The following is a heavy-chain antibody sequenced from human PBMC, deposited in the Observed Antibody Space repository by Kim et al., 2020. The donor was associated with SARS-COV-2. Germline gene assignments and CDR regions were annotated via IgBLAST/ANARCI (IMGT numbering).Heavy chain of an antibody. CDR1: GFTFSSVQ. CDR3: STSWGHKDSGSGLYYFGY. J-gene: IGHJ4*02. Sequence: GGSLRLSCAGSGFTFSSVQMTWVRQAPGKGLEWIGLIESEPYSGGPGYAAAVKNRFIISRDSSRDTVFLQLNSLKTEDTGVYFCSTSWGHKDSGSGLYYFGYWGPGTLVTVAS. CDR2: IESEPYSGGP. V-gene: IGHV3-15*04. D-gene: IGHD3-16*01.